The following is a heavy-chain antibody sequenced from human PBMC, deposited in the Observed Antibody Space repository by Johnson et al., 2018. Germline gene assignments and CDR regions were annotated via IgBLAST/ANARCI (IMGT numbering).Heavy chain of an antibody. CDR3: GKGAMNFVYYYYYMDG. V-gene: IGHV3-30*18. CDR1: GFTFSSYG. CDR2: ISSDGSNK. J-gene: IGHJ6*03. Sequence: QVQLVQSGGGVVQPGRSLRLSCAASGFTFSSYGMHWVRQAPGKGLEWVAVISSDGSNKYYADSVKGRSTISRDNSKNTLSLQMNSLRAEDTALYYCGKGAMNFVYYYYYMDGWGKGTTVTVSS. D-gene: IGHD2-2*01.